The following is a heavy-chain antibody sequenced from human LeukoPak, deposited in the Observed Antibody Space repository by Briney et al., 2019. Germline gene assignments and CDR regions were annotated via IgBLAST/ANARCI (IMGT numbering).Heavy chain of an antibody. CDR3: AKDISGGSGYSQSLQY. Sequence: GRSLRLSCAASGFSFSSFALHWVRQAPGKGLEWVAATSPAGNEIYYADSVKGRFTISRDNSKNTVYLQMNSLRAEDTAVYYCAKDISGGSGYSQSLQYWGQGTLVTVSS. CDR2: TSPAGNEI. D-gene: IGHD3-22*01. CDR1: GFSFSSFA. J-gene: IGHJ1*01. V-gene: IGHV3-30*07.